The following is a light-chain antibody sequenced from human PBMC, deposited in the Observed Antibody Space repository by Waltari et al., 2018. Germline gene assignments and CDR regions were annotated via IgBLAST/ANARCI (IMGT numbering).Light chain of an antibody. Sequence: QSVLTQPPSVSAAPRQKVTIPCSGSSSNIGNNYVSWYQQLPGTAPKLLIYDSDKRPSGIPDRFSGSKSGTSATLGITGLQTGDEADYFCGAWDSSLTAYVFGTGTKVTVL. V-gene: IGLV1-51*01. CDR1: SSNIGNNY. CDR2: DSD. J-gene: IGLJ1*01. CDR3: GAWDSSLTAYV.